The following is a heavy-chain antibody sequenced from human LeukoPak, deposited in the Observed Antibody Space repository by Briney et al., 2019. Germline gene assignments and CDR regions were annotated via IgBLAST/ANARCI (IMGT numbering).Heavy chain of an antibody. CDR2: ISGSGGST. V-gene: IGHV3-23*01. J-gene: IGHJ4*02. CDR3: AKGHLYYYDSSGYSFDY. Sequence: GGSLRLSCAASGLTFSSYAMSWVRQAPGKGLEWVSAISGSGGSTYYADSVKGRFTISRDNSKNTLYLQMNSLRAEDTAVYYCAKGHLYYYDSSGYSFDYWGQGTLVTVSS. CDR1: GLTFSSYA. D-gene: IGHD3-22*01.